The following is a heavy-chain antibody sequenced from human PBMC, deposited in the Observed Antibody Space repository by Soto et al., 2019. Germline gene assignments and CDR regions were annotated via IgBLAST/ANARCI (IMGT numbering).Heavy chain of an antibody. CDR3: ALEMATITQPLDY. Sequence: EVQLVESGGGLVQPGGSLRLSCAASGFTFSSYSMNWVRQAPGKGLEWVSYISSSSSTIYYADSVKGRFIISRDNAKNSLYLQMNSLRDEDTAVYYCALEMATITQPLDYWGQGTLVTVSS. V-gene: IGHV3-48*02. CDR2: ISSSSSTI. J-gene: IGHJ4*02. D-gene: IGHD5-12*01. CDR1: GFTFSSYS.